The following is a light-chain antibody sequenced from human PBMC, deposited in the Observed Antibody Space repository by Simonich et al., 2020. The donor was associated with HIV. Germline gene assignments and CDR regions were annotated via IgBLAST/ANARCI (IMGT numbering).Light chain of an antibody. V-gene: IGKV4-1*01. CDR3: QQYYSIPYT. Sequence: DIVMTQSPASLAVSLGERATINCKSSQSVLYSSSNKNDLAWYQQKPGQPPKLLIYWASTRESGVPDRFSGSGSGTVFTLTISSLQAEDVAVYYCQQYYSIPYTFGQGTKLEIK. J-gene: IGKJ2*01. CDR1: QSVLYSSSNKND. CDR2: WAS.